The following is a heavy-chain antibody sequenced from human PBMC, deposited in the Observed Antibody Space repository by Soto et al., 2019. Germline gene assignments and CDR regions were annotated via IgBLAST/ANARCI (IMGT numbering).Heavy chain of an antibody. CDR3: ARDGPMDRAFDI. V-gene: IGHV1-46*01. J-gene: IGHJ3*02. Sequence: ASVKVSCKASGYTFTSYYMHWVRQAPGQGLEWMGIINPSGGSTSYAQKFQGRVTMTRDTSTSTVYMELRSLRSDDTFVYYCARDGPMDRAFDIWGQGTMVTVSS. CDR2: INPSGGST. D-gene: IGHD3-10*01. CDR1: GYTFTSYY.